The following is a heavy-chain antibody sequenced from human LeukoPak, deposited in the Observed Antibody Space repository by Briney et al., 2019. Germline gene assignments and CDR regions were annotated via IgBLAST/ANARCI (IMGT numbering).Heavy chain of an antibody. Sequence: PSETLSLTCTVSGGSMSRYYWSWIRQSPGKDLEWIAYIYYSGTTHYNPSLKSRVTISIDTSKNQFSLGLSSVTAADTAVYYCARAPYFDFWTGYYFDYWGLGTLVTVSS. CDR2: IYYSGTT. CDR1: GGSMSRYY. CDR3: ARAPYFDFWTGYYFDY. D-gene: IGHD3-3*01. V-gene: IGHV4-59*01. J-gene: IGHJ4*02.